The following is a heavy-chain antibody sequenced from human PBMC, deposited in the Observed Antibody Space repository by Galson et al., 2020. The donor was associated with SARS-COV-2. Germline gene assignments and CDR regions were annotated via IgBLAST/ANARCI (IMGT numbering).Heavy chain of an antibody. Sequence: GESLKISCAASGFTFSNYWMHWVRQAPGKGLVWVSRINADGYSTGYADSVKGRFTISRDNAKNTLFLQVNSLRAEDTAVYHCARGGRCSGGSGDSDYYYMDVWGKGTTVTISS. CDR3: ARGGRCSGGSGDSDYYYMDV. CDR1: GFTFSNYW. D-gene: IGHD2-15*01. J-gene: IGHJ6*03. CDR2: INADGYST. V-gene: IGHV3-74*01.